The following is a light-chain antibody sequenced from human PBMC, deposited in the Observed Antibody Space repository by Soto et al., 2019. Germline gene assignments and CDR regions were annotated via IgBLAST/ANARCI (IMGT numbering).Light chain of an antibody. CDR1: QGIGDT. V-gene: IGKV3-20*01. Sequence: EVVMRQSPATLSVSPGEGATLSCRASQGIGDTLAWYQHKPGQTPRLLIYGASSRATGIPDRFSGSGSGTDFTLTISRLEPEDFAVHYCQQYGSSPFGFGQGTRLEIK. J-gene: IGKJ5*01. CDR2: GAS. CDR3: QQYGSSPFG.